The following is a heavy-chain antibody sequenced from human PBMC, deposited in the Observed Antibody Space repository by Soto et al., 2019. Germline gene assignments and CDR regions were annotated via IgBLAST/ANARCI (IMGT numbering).Heavy chain of an antibody. D-gene: IGHD2-15*01. CDR2: IYYSGST. CDR1: GGSIRSSSYY. V-gene: IGHV4-39*01. CDR3: ASPVARYCSGGSCYSLSGWFDP. J-gene: IGHJ5*02. Sequence: PSETLSLTCTVSGGSIRSSSYYWGWIRQPPGKGLEWIGSIYYSGSTYYNPSLKSRVTISVDTSKNQFSLKLSSVTAADTAVYYCASPVARYCSGGSCYSLSGWFDPWGQGTLVTVSS.